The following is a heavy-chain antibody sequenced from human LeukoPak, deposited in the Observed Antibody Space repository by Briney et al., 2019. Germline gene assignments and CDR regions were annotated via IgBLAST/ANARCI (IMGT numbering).Heavy chain of an antibody. Sequence: SETLSLTCAVYGGSFSGYYWSWIRQPPGKGLEWIGEINHSGSTNYNPSLKSRVTISVDTSKNQFSLKLSSVTAADTAVYYCARRNTMVRGPPLSWGQGTLVTVSS. CDR3: ARRNTMVRGPPLS. D-gene: IGHD3-10*01. CDR1: GGSFSGYY. V-gene: IGHV4-34*01. CDR2: INHSGST. J-gene: IGHJ4*02.